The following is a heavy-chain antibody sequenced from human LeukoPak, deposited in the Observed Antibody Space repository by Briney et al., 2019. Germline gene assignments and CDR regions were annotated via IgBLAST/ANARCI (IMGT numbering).Heavy chain of an antibody. CDR2: ISGSGGST. D-gene: IGHD6-13*01. Sequence: PGGSLRLSCAASGFTFSSYAMSWVRQAPGKGLEWVSGISGSGGSTYYADSVKGRFTISRDNSRNTLYVQMNSPRAEDTAVYYCAILXGYSSGWYEVNYWGQGTLVTVXS. CDR3: AILXGYSSGWYEVNY. J-gene: IGHJ4*02. V-gene: IGHV3-23*01. CDR1: GFTFSSYA.